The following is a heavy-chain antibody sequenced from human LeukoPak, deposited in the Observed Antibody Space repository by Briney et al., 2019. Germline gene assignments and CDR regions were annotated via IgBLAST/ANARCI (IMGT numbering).Heavy chain of an antibody. CDR1: GYTLTELS. D-gene: IGHD2-15*01. Sequence: ASVKVSCKVSGYTLTELSMHWVRQAPGKGLEWMGGFDPEDGETIYAQKFQGRVTMTEDTSTDTAYMELRSLRSGDTAVYYCARSGGGSGGSCYDYWGQGTLVTVSS. CDR2: FDPEDGET. J-gene: IGHJ4*02. V-gene: IGHV1-24*01. CDR3: ARSGGGSGGSCYDY.